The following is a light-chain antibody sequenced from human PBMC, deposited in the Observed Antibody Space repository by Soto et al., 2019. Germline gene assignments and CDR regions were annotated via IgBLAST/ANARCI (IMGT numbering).Light chain of an antibody. CDR1: SSDVGAYTY. CDR3: CSYAGSYTYV. V-gene: IGLV2-8*01. Sequence: QSVLTQPPSASGSPGQSVTISCTGTSSDVGAYTYVSWYQQHPGKAPKLMIYGVTERPSGVPDRFSGSKSGNTASLTVSGLQTEDEADYYCCSYAGSYTYVFGTGTKVTVL. J-gene: IGLJ1*01. CDR2: GVT.